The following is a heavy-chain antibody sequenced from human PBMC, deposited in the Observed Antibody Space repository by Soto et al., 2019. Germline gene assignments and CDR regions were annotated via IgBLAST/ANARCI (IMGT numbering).Heavy chain of an antibody. Sequence: SLRLSCTASGFTFGDYSMSWFRQAPGKGLEWVGFIRSKAYGGTTEYAASVKGRFTISRDDSKSIAYLQMNSLKTEDTAVHYCTRVHDFWSGYYPHFDYWGQGTLVTVSS. CDR1: GFTFGDYS. D-gene: IGHD3-3*01. CDR2: IRSKAYGGTT. CDR3: TRVHDFWSGYYPHFDY. V-gene: IGHV3-49*03. J-gene: IGHJ4*02.